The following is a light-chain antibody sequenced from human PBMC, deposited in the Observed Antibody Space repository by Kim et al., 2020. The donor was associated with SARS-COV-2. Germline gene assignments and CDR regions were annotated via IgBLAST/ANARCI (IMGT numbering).Light chain of an antibody. J-gene: IGLJ3*02. V-gene: IGLV10-54*01. CDR3: SAWDFTLSAWV. CDR2: RNN. CDR1: SNNVGNQG. Sequence: QAGLTQPPSVSKDLRQTATLTCTGNSNNVGNQGAAWLQQHQGHPPKLLSYRNNNRPSGISERLSASRSGNTASLTITGLQPEDEADYYCSAWDFTLSAWVFVGGTQLTVL.